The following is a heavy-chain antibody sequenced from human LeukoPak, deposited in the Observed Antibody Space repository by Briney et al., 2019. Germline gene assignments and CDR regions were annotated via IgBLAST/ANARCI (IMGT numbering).Heavy chain of an antibody. J-gene: IGHJ4*02. D-gene: IGHD6-19*01. V-gene: IGHV3-21*01. CDR2: ISSGSGHI. Sequence: GGSLRLSCAASGFNFDSYTMTWVRQAPGKGLEWVSSISSGSGHIYYADSMKGRFTISRDNAKSSLYLQMNSLRAEDTAVYYCARFLTVAVVPQRVDCWGQGTQVTVSS. CDR1: GFNFDSYT. CDR3: ARFLTVAVVPQRVDC.